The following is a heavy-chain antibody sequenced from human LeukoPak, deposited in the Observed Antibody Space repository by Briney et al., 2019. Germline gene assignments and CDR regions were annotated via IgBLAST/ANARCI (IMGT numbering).Heavy chain of an antibody. Sequence: PSVKLSCKASEYASTVYYMHWVRQAPGQGLGWMGWINPDSGGTNSAQKFQGRVTMTRDTSNSTAYMELSRLRFDDTAVYYCARGAGYSQSPPDYWGQGTLVTVSS. J-gene: IGHJ4*02. CDR3: ARGAGYSQSPPDY. D-gene: IGHD1-26*01. CDR1: EYASTVYY. CDR2: INPDSGGT. V-gene: IGHV1-2*02.